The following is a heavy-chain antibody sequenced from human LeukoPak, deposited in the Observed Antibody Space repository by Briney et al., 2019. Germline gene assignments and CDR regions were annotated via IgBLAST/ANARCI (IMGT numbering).Heavy chain of an antibody. CDR3: ARDAVWGDYYYGMDV. J-gene: IGHJ6*02. D-gene: IGHD3-16*01. Sequence: SETLSLTCTVSGGSISSYYWSWIRQPAGKGLEWIGRIYTSGSTNYNPSLKSRVTMSVDTSKNQFSLKLSSVTAADTAVYYCARDAVWGDYYYGMDVWCQGTTVTVSS. CDR1: GGSISSYY. V-gene: IGHV4-4*07. CDR2: IYTSGST.